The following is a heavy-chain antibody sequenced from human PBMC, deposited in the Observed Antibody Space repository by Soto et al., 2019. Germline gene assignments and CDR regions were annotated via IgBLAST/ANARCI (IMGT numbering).Heavy chain of an antibody. J-gene: IGHJ4*02. Sequence: SETLSLTCTVSGDSIRSSSYWGWIRQPPGKGLEWIGCIYSTGNTYYNPSLRSQVTISVDTSKNQFSLRVISVTAADTAVYYCASPYSGYDWGADYWGQGTLVTVSS. CDR1: GDSIRSSSY. D-gene: IGHD5-12*01. CDR3: ASPYSGYDWGADY. V-gene: IGHV4-38-2*02. CDR2: IYSTGNT.